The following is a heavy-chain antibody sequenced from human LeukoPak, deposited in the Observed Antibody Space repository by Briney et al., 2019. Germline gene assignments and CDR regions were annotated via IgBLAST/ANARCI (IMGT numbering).Heavy chain of an antibody. CDR1: GFTFSAYG. Sequence: GGSLRLSCAASGFTFSAYGMSWVRQSPRKGLEWVSGVSGADGTTYYADSVKGRFTISRDNSKSTLYLQMNNLRAEDTAVYYCASSGGSGSYSRDYWGQGTLVTVSS. D-gene: IGHD3-10*01. V-gene: IGHV3-23*01. CDR3: ASSGGSGSYSRDY. J-gene: IGHJ4*02. CDR2: VSGADGTT.